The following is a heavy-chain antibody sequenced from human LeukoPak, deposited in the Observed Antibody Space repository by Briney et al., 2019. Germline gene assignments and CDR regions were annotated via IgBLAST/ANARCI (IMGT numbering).Heavy chain of an antibody. V-gene: IGHV3-11*01. CDR3: ALGTINKDFYFGMDV. D-gene: IGHD2-8*01. Sequence: GGSLRLSCAASGFTLSDYYMTWLRQAPGKGLEWLSYISNSGDTVFYADSVKGRFTVSRDNAKRSLYLQIESLRDDDTAVYHCALGTINKDFYFGMDVWGQGTTVTVSS. J-gene: IGHJ6*02. CDR2: ISNSGDTV. CDR1: GFTLSDYY.